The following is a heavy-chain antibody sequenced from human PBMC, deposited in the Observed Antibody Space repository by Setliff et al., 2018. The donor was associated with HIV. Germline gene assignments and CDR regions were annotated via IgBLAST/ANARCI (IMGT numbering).Heavy chain of an antibody. D-gene: IGHD5-12*01. CDR2: INHSGGT. CDR3: ARRSGYAEDY. CDR1: GGSISSHY. Sequence: PSETLSLTCTVSGGSISSHYWSWIRQPPGKGLEWIGGINHSGGTNYNPSLKSRVTISVDTSKNQFSLKLSSVTAADTAVYYCARRSGYAEDYWGQGTLVTVSS. J-gene: IGHJ4*02. V-gene: IGHV4-34*01.